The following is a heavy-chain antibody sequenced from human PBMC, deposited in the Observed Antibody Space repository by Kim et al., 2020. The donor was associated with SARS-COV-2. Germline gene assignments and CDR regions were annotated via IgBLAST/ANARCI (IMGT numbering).Heavy chain of an antibody. CDR2: IIPIFGTA. CDR3: ARENTPYSSSSYYYYGMDV. D-gene: IGHD6-6*01. CDR1: GGTFSSYA. V-gene: IGHV1-69*01. J-gene: IGHJ6*02. Sequence: VKVSCKASGGTFSSYAISWVRQAPGQGLEWMGGIIPIFGTANYAQKFQGRVTITADESTSTAYMELSSLRSEDTAVYYCARENTPYSSSSYYYYGMDVWGQGTTVTVSS.